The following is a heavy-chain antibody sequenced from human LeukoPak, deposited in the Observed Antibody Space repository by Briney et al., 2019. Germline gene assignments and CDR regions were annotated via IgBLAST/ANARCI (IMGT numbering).Heavy chain of an antibody. V-gene: IGHV1-2*06. CDR1: GYTFTGYY. Sequence: ASVKVSCKASGYTFTGYYMHWVRQAPGQGLEWMGRINPNNGGTNYAQKFQGRVTMTRDTSISTAYMELSRLRSDDTAVYYCARETAEYSYGLNWGQGTLVTVSS. D-gene: IGHD5-18*01. J-gene: IGHJ4*02. CDR2: INPNNGGT. CDR3: ARETAEYSYGLN.